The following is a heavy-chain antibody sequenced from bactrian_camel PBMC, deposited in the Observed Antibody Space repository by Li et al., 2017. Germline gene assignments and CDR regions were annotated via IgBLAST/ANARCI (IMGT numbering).Heavy chain of an antibody. J-gene: IGHJ6*01. Sequence: HVQLVESGGGSVQAGGSLRLSCAVSGYPYSMYVMGWFRQAPGKEREGVAMIYMIGGSTYYVDSVKGRFTISRDIGKNTVHLQMNSLKTEDTAMYYRAAELGDSGYCVPGGLVFGYWDQGTQVTVS. CDR3: AAELGDSGYCVPGGLVFGY. D-gene: IGHD2*01. CDR1: GYPYSMYV. V-gene: IGHV3-3*01. CDR2: IYMIGGST.